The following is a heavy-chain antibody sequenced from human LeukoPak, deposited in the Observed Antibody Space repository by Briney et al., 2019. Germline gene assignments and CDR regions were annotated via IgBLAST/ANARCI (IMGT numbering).Heavy chain of an antibody. CDR1: GFTFSSYS. CDR3: ARDLVLWFGESRGWFDP. D-gene: IGHD3-10*01. J-gene: IGHJ5*02. CDR2: ISSSSSYI. V-gene: IGHV3-21*01. Sequence: GGSLRLSCAASGFTFSSYSMNWVRQAPGKGLEWVSSISSSSSYIYYADSVKGRFTISRDNAKNSLYLQMNSLRAEDTAVYYCARDLVLWFGESRGWFDPWGQGTLVTVSS.